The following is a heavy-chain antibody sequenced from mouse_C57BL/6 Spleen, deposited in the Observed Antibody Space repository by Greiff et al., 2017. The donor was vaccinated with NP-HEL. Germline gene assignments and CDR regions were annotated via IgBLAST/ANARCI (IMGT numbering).Heavy chain of an antibody. CDR3: ARTNYYYTDY. J-gene: IGHJ2*01. D-gene: IGHD2-4*01. CDR2: ISDDGSN. CDR1: GYYITSGYY. Sequence: VQLQQSGPGLVKPSQSLSLTCSVTGYYITSGYYWNWIRQLQGNKLEWMGYISDDGSNNYNPSLKNRITITRDTSKNQFFLKLNSVTTEDTATYYCARTNYYYTDYWGQGTTLTVSS. V-gene: IGHV3-6*01.